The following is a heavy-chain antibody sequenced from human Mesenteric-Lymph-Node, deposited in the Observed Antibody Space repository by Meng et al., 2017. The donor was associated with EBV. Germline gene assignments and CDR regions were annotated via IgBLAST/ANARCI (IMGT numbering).Heavy chain of an antibody. D-gene: IGHD2-8*01. CDR2: IYYSGSP. V-gene: IGHV4-61*01. Sequence: QVQLQESGPGLVKPSETLSLTCTVSGGSVSSGSYFWSWIRQPPGKGLEWIGYIYYSGSPNYNPSLNSRVTISVDTSKNQFSLKLGSVTAADTAVYYCATCSRRPSCWFDSWGQGTLVTVSS. CDR3: ATCSRRPSCWFDS. J-gene: IGHJ5*01. CDR1: GGSVSSGSYF.